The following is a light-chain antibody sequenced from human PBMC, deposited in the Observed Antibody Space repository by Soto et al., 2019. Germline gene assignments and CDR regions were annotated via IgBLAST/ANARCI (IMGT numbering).Light chain of an antibody. CDR1: SSDIGAYKY. V-gene: IGLV2-14*01. J-gene: IGLJ1*01. CDR2: EVS. CDR3: NSYTSSSAFYV. Sequence: QSALTQPASVSGSPGQSITISCTGTSSDIGAYKYVSWYQQHPGKAPKLILYEVSNRPSGVSNRFSGFKSGNTASLTITGLQAEDEADYYCNSYTSSSAFYVFGTGTKLTVL.